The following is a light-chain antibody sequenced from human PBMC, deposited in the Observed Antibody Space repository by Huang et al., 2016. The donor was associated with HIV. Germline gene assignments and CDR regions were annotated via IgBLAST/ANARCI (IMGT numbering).Light chain of an antibody. Sequence: DIQMTQSPSSLSASVGDRVTITCRASLAIRNSLAWYQQKPGKAPKLLIYAAVTLQSGVPSRFSGSGSGTDFTPTINNLQPEDVATYYCQKYNSAPLTFGGGTRVEIK. V-gene: IGKV1-27*01. J-gene: IGKJ4*01. CDR1: LAIRNS. CDR2: AAV. CDR3: QKYNSAPLT.